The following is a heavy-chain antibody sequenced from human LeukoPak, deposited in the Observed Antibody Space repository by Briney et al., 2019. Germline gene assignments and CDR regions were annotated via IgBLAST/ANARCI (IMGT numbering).Heavy chain of an antibody. CDR1: GFTFSSSA. D-gene: IGHD4-17*01. Sequence: GGSLRLSCAASGFTFSSSAMSWVRQAPGKGLEWVSAISPSADSTSYADSVKGRFTISRDNSKNTVYMQMNSLRAEDTAVYYCAKGEDYGDSPGAFDIWGQGTMVTVSS. CDR2: ISPSADST. CDR3: AKGEDYGDSPGAFDI. V-gene: IGHV3-23*01. J-gene: IGHJ3*02.